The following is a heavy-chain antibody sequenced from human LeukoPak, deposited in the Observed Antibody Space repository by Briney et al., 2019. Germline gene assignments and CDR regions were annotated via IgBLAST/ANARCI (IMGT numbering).Heavy chain of an antibody. Sequence: RPGGSLRLSCAASGFTFSKYWMLWVRQAPGKGLESVSRINTDGTVTTYADYVKGRFTVSRDNADNTMFLQMNSVRDEDTAVYYCATKQWLAPPPDSWGQGTPVTVSS. CDR1: GFTFSKYW. CDR2: INTDGTVT. V-gene: IGHV3-74*01. CDR3: ATKQWLAPPPDS. D-gene: IGHD6-19*01. J-gene: IGHJ4*02.